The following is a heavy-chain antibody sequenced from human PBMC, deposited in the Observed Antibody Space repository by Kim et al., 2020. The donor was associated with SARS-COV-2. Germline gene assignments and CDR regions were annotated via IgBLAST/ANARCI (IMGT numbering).Heavy chain of an antibody. D-gene: IGHD6-13*01. CDR3: ARGASAAGFLNYYYYYYMDV. Sequence: ASVKVSCKASVYTFTSYDINWVRQATGPGLEWMGWMNPNSGNTGYAQKFQGRVTMTRNTSISTAYMELSSLSSEDTAVYYCARGASAAGFLNYYYYYYMDVWGKGTTVTVSS. CDR1: VYTFTSYD. J-gene: IGHJ6*03. CDR2: MNPNSGNT. V-gene: IGHV1-8*01.